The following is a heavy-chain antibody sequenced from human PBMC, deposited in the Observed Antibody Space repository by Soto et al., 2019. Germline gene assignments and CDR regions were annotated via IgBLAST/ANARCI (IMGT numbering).Heavy chain of an antibody. CDR2: ISGSGFKK. Sequence: TGGSLRLSCAASGFIFENFGMSWVRQAPGKGLEWISSISGSGFKKYYADPVKGRFTISRDNSKSTVYLELNNLSAEDTAVYHCAKNQGVELVPLATVDWFDPWGQGSVVTVSS. J-gene: IGHJ5*02. V-gene: IGHV3-23*01. CDR1: GFIFENFG. D-gene: IGHD1-26*01. CDR3: AKNQGVELVPLATVDWFDP.